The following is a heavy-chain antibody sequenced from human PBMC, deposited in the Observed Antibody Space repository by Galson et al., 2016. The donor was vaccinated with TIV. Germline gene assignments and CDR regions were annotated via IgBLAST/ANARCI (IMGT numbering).Heavy chain of an antibody. CDR1: GLTFSKYW. D-gene: IGHD3/OR15-3a*01. Sequence: LRLSCAASGLTFSKYWMHWVRQAPEKGLVWISRTNVDGSSTSYADSVKGRVTISRDNARNTPYLLMNSLRVEDTAVYYCVRGGLEPFDYRGHGTLVTVSS. J-gene: IGHJ4*01. V-gene: IGHV3-74*01. CDR2: TNVDGSST. CDR3: VRGGLEPFDY.